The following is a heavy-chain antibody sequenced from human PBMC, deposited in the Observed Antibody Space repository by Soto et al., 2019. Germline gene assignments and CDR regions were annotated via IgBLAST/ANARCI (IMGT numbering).Heavy chain of an antibody. V-gene: IGHV3-30*18. D-gene: IGHD3-10*01. J-gene: IGHJ6*02. CDR1: GFTFSSYG. Sequence: GGSLRLSCAASGFTFSSYGMHWVRQAPGKGLEWVAVISYDGSNKYYADSVKGRFTISRDNSKNTLYLQMNSLRAEDTAVYYCAKEVLYCSGPEGYYYGMDVWGQGTTVTVSS. CDR2: ISYDGSNK. CDR3: AKEVLYCSGPEGYYYGMDV.